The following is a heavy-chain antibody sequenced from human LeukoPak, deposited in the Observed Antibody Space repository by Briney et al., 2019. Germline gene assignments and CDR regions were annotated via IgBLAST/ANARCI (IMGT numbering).Heavy chain of an antibody. CDR1: GYTFTGYY. D-gene: IGHD3-3*01. CDR2: INPNSGGT. CDR3: ARDWAIFGVVSPFDY. Sequence: ASVKVSCKASGYTFTGYYMHWVRQAPRQGLEWMGWINPNSGGTNYAQKFQGRVTMTRDTSISTAYMELSRLRSDDTAVYYCARDWAIFGVVSPFDYWGQGTLVTVSS. V-gene: IGHV1-2*02. J-gene: IGHJ4*02.